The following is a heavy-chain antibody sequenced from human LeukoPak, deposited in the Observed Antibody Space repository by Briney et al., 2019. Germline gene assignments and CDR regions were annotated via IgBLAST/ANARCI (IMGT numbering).Heavy chain of an antibody. V-gene: IGHV4-59*12. CDR3: ARAYGSEGYFSDYHYRMHV. Sequence: SETLSLTCTVSGGSLSSYYWSWIRQPPGKGLEWIGYIYYSGSTNYNPSLKSRVTISVDTSKNQFSLKLSSVTAADTAVYYCARAYGSEGYFSDYHYRMHVWGQGATVTVS. J-gene: IGHJ6*02. D-gene: IGHD3-10*01. CDR2: IYYSGST. CDR1: GGSLSSYY.